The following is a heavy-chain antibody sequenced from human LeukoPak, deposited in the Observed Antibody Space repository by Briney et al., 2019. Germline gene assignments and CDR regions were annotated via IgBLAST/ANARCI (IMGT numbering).Heavy chain of an antibody. J-gene: IGHJ4*02. CDR2: INSRSDNI. CDR1: GFTFSRHA. D-gene: IGHD3-22*01. Sequence: GGSLRLSCEVSGFTFSRHAMVWMRQAPGKGLEWVSAINSRSDNIVYADSVQGRFTIFRDNAKSSVYLQMDSLSTEGTAIYYCASQYYDIGAYSGHRGQGTLVTVSS. V-gene: IGHV3-21*06. CDR3: ASQYYDIGAYSGH.